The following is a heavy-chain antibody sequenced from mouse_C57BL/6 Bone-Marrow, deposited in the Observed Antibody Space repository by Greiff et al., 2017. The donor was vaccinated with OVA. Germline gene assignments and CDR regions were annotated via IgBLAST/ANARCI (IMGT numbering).Heavy chain of an antibody. CDR2: ISVGGSYT. CDR3: ARDTR. V-gene: IGHV5-4*01. Sequence: EVQLQESGGGLVKPGGSLKLSCAASGFTFSSYAMSWVRQTPEKRLEWVATISVGGSYTYYPDNVKGRFTISRDNAKNNLYLQMSHLKSEDTAMYYCARDTRWGQGTLVTVSA. CDR1: GFTFSSYA. J-gene: IGHJ3*01.